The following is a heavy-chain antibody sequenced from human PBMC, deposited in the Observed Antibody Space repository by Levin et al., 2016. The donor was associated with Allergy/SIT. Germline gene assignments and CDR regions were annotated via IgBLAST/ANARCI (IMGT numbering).Heavy chain of an antibody. J-gene: IGHJ5*02. D-gene: IGHD6-13*01. CDR1: GDTFSSYI. V-gene: IGHV1-69*02. CDR2: IIPIDGLA. Sequence: SVKVSCKASGDTFSSYIISWVRQAPGQGLEWMGRIIPIDGLATYAQKFQGRVTITAHKVMSTVYMQLSSLRSEDTAVYYCANSSLNDYWFDPWGQGTLVTVSS. CDR3: ANSSLNDYWFDP.